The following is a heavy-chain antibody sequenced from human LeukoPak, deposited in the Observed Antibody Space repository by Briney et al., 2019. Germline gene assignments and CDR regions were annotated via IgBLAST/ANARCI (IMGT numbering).Heavy chain of an antibody. CDR2: IIPIFGTA. CDR1: GGTFSSYA. Sequence: ASVKVSCKASGGTFSSYAISWVRQAPGQGLEWMGGIIPIFGTANYAQKFQGRVTITADKSTSTAYMELSSLRSEDTAVYYCVWALYYYGSGSYISGAFDIWGQGTMVTVSS. J-gene: IGHJ3*02. CDR3: VWALYYYGSGSYISGAFDI. V-gene: IGHV1-69*06. D-gene: IGHD3-10*01.